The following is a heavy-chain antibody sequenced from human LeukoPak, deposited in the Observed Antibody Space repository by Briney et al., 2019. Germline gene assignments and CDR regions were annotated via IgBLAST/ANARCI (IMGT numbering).Heavy chain of an antibody. CDR2: INPSGGST. D-gene: IGHD2-21*02. CDR3: ARRLVTAWGYDY. Sequence: GASVKVSCKASGYTFTNYYMHWVRQAPGQGLEWMGIINPSGGSTNHAQKFQGRVTMTRDTSTSTVYMELSSLRSEDTAVYYCARRLVTAWGYDYWGQGTLVTVSS. V-gene: IGHV1-46*01. CDR1: GYTFTNYY. J-gene: IGHJ4*02.